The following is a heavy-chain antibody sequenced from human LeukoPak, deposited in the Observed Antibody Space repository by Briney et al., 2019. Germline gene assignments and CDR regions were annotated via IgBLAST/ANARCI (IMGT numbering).Heavy chain of an antibody. D-gene: IGHD2-2*02. V-gene: IGHV4-59*08. Sequence: PSETLSLTCTVSGGSISSYYWSWIRQPPGKGLEWIGYIYYSGSTNYNPSLKSRVTISVDTSKNQFSLKLSSVTAADTAVYYCARHGYCSSTSCYNYYYYYGMDVWGQGTTVTVSS. J-gene: IGHJ6*02. CDR3: ARHGYCSSTSCYNYYYYYGMDV. CDR2: IYYSGST. CDR1: GGSISSYY.